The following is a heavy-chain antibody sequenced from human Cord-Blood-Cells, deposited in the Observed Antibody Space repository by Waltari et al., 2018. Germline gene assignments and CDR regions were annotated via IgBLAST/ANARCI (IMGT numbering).Heavy chain of an antibody. D-gene: IGHD6-13*01. CDR3: ARVRYSSFDY. CDR1: GGSVSSGSYY. CDR2: IYYSGST. J-gene: IGHJ4*02. V-gene: IGHV4-61*01. Sequence: QVQLQESGPGLVKPSETLSLTCTVSGGSVSSGSYYWSWIRQPPGKGLEWIGYIYYSGSTNYTPSLKSRVTISVDTSKNQFSLKLSSVTAADTAVYYCARVRYSSFDYWGQGTLVTVSS.